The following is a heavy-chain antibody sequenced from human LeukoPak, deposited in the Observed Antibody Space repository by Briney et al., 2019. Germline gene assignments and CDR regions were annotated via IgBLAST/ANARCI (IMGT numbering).Heavy chain of an antibody. CDR3: ARDLAAAGKRDYYMDV. CDR1: GGSISSYY. CDR2: IYYSGST. V-gene: IGHV4-59*01. Sequence: SETLSLTCTVSGGSISSYYWSWIRQPPGKGLEWIGYIYYSGSTNYNPSLKSRVTISVDTSKNQFSLKLSSVTAADTAVYYCARDLAAAGKRDYYMDVWGKGTTVTVSS. J-gene: IGHJ6*03. D-gene: IGHD6-13*01.